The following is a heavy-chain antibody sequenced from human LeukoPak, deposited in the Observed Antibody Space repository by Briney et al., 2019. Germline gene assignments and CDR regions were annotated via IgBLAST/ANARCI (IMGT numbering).Heavy chain of an antibody. J-gene: IGHJ4*02. CDR3: ARDLGNYDILTGYSPTDY. D-gene: IGHD3-9*01. V-gene: IGHV1-2*02. CDR2: INPNSGGT. CDR1: GYTFTGYY. Sequence: ASVKVSCKASGYTFTGYYMHWVRQAPGQGLEWMGWINPNSGGTNYAQKFQGRVTMTRDTSISTAYMELSRLRSDDTAVYYCARDLGNYDILTGYSPTDYWGQGTLVTVSS.